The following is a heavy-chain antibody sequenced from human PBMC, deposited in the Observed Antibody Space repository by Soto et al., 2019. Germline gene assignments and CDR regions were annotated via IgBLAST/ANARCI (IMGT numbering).Heavy chain of an antibody. Sequence: GGSLRLSCAASGFTFSSYAMSWVRQAPGKGLEWVSVISGSGDSTYYADSVKDRFTIFRDNSKNTLYLQMNSLRAEDTAVYYCARRGPGTYFDYWGQGTLVTVSS. D-gene: IGHD6-13*01. CDR1: GFTFSSYA. CDR2: ISGSGDST. V-gene: IGHV3-23*01. CDR3: ARRGPGTYFDY. J-gene: IGHJ4*02.